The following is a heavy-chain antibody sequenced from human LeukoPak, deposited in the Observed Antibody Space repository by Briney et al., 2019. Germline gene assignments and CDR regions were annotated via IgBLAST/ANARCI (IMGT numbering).Heavy chain of an antibody. CDR3: AKGTVVATTRSLGC. CDR2: ISGSGGDT. Sequence: PGGSLRLSCAGSGFTFNNYAMSWVRQAPGKGLEWVSGISGSGGDTFYADSVKGRFTISRDNSKNTLSLQMNNLRAEDTAIYYCAKGTVVATTRSLGCWGQGTLVTVSS. CDR1: GFTFNNYA. D-gene: IGHD2-15*01. J-gene: IGHJ4*02. V-gene: IGHV3-23*01.